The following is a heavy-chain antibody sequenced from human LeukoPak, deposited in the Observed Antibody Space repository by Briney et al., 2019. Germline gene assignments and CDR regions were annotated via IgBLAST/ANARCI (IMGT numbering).Heavy chain of an antibody. CDR3: ARGEYDILTGFDY. CDR2: IYHSGST. D-gene: IGHD3-9*01. J-gene: IGHJ4*02. Sequence: PSGTLSLTCAVSGDSISSNNWWSWVRQPPGKGLEWIGEIYHSGSTNYNPSLKSRVAISVDKSKNQFSLKLSSVTAADTAMYYCARGEYDILTGFDYWGQGTLVTVSS. V-gene: IGHV4-4*02. CDR1: GDSISSNNW.